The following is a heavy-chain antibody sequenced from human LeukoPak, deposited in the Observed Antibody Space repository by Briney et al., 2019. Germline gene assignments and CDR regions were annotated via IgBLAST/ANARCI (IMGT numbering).Heavy chain of an antibody. V-gene: IGHV5-51*01. Sequence: GESLKISFKGSGYSFTTYWIAWVRQMPGKGLEWMGIIYPGDSDTKYSPSFQGQVTISADRSISTAYLQLNSLRASDTAMYYCARLGGTYYVAYWGQGTLVTVSS. J-gene: IGHJ4*02. CDR2: IYPGDSDT. D-gene: IGHD1-26*01. CDR3: ARLGGTYYVAY. CDR1: GYSFTTYW.